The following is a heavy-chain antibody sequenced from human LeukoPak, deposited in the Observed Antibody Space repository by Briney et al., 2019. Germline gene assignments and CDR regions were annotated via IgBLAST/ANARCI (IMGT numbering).Heavy chain of an antibody. J-gene: IGHJ5*02. CDR1: GGSLNGHY. V-gene: IGHV4-34*01. CDR2: GSESGGT. CDR3: AKNGQSGFSFDP. D-gene: IGHD3-3*01. Sequence: PSETLSLTCAVYGGSLNGHYWSWIRQPPGKGLEWIGEGSESGGTKFNPSLKSRVTISADTSKNQFSLKLNSVTAAGTAVYYCAKNGQSGFSFDPWGQGTLVTVSS.